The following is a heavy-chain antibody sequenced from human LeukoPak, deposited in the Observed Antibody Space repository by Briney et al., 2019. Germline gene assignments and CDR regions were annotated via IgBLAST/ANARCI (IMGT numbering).Heavy chain of an antibody. Sequence: GGSLRLSCAASGFTFNRYNMAWVRQAPGKGLEWVSYISSSTGSIHYADSVKGRFTISRDNAKNSLYLQLNSLRVEDTAVYYCARLHLTRLYFDFWGQGTLVTVSS. D-gene: IGHD1-14*01. CDR3: ARLHLTRLYFDF. CDR1: GFTFNRYN. CDR2: ISSSTGSI. J-gene: IGHJ4*02. V-gene: IGHV3-48*01.